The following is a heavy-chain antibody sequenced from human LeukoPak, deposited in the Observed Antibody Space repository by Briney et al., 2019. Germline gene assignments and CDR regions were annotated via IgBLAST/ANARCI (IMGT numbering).Heavy chain of an antibody. Sequence: SVKVSCKASGGTFSSYAISWVRQAHGQGLEWMGGIIPIFGTANYAQKFQGRVTITAVESTSTAYMELSSLRSEDTAVYYCARRPPYYSLEHYGMDVWGKGTTVTVSS. J-gene: IGHJ6*04. CDR3: ARRPPYYSLEHYGMDV. D-gene: IGHD3-16*01. V-gene: IGHV1-69*01. CDR1: GGTFSSYA. CDR2: IIPIFGTA.